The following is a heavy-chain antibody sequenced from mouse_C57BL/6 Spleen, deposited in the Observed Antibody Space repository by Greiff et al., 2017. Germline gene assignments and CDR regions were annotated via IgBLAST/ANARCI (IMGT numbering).Heavy chain of an antibody. Sequence: EVKLVESGGGLVKPGGSLKLSCAASGFTFSSYTMSWVRQTPEKRLEWVATISGGGGNTYYPDSVKGRFTISRENAKHTLYLQISILRSEDTALYYCARRYGNSPFDCWGQGTTLTVSS. V-gene: IGHV5-9*01. CDR2: ISGGGGNT. CDR3: ARRYGNSPFDC. D-gene: IGHD2-10*02. CDR1: GFTFSSYT. J-gene: IGHJ2*01.